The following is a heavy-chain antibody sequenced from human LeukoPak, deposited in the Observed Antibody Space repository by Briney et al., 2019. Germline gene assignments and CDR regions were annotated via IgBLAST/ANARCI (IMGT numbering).Heavy chain of an antibody. CDR3: ARHGGSYDPFDY. CDR2: IYYSGST. V-gene: IGHV4-59*08. J-gene: IGHJ4*02. Sequence: XXTLSLTCTVSGGSISSYYWSWIRQPPGKGLEWIGYIYYSGSTNYNPSLKSRVTISVDTSKNQFSLKLSSVTAADTAVYYCARHGGSYDPFDYWGQGTLVTVSS. D-gene: IGHD1-26*01. CDR1: GGSISSYY.